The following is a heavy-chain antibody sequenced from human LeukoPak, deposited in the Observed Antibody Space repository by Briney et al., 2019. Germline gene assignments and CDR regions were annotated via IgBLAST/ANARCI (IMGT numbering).Heavy chain of an antibody. CDR2: IYHSGST. CDR1: GYSISSGYY. V-gene: IGHV4-38-2*01. J-gene: IGHJ6*03. D-gene: IGHD6-13*01. Sequence: SETLSLTCAVSGYSISSGYYWGWIRQPPGKGLEWIGSIYHSGSTYYNPSLKSRVTISVDTSKNQFSLKLSSVTAADTAVYYCARHRGSSSWPRYYYYMDVWGKGTTVTVSS. CDR3: ARHRGSSSWPRYYYYMDV.